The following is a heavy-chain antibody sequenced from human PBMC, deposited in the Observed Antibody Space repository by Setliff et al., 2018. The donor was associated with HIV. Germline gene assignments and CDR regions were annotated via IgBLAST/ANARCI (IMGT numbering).Heavy chain of an antibody. V-gene: IGHV1-3*01. CDR1: GYTFTSYT. CDR3: ARDHRPNYYDNSGSPGY. Sequence: GASVKVSCKSSGYTFTSYTMNWVRQAPGQRLEWMGRINAGNGNTKYSQKFQGRVTSTRDTSATTAYMELSSLRSEDTAVYYCARDHRPNYYDNSGSPGYWGQGTLVTVSS. D-gene: IGHD3-22*01. CDR2: INAGNGNT. J-gene: IGHJ4*02.